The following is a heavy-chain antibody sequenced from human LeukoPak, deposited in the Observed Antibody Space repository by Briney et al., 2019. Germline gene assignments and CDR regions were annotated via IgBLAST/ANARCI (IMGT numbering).Heavy chain of an antibody. CDR2: ISYDGSNK. CDR1: GFTFSSYA. CDR3: ARDRGYCSSTSCYYRAFDI. V-gene: IGHV3-30-3*01. D-gene: IGHD2-2*01. Sequence: GGSLRLSCAASGFTFSSYAMHWVRQAPGKGLEWVAVISYDGSNKYYADSVKGRFTISRDNSKNTLYLQMNSLRAEDTAVYYCARDRGYCSSTSCYYRAFDIWGQGTMVTVSS. J-gene: IGHJ3*02.